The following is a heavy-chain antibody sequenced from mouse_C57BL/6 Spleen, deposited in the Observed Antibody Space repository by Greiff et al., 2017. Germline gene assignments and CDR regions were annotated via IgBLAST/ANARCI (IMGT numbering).Heavy chain of an antibody. D-gene: IGHD1-1*01. Sequence: QVQLKQPGAELVKPGASVKLSCKASGYTFTSYWMQWVKQRPGQGLEWIGEIDPSDSYTNYNQKFKGKATLTVDTSSSTAYMQLSSLTSEDSAVYYCARITTVVSDYWGQGTTLTVSS. CDR3: ARITTVVSDY. CDR2: IDPSDSYT. J-gene: IGHJ2*01. CDR1: GYTFTSYW. V-gene: IGHV1-50*01.